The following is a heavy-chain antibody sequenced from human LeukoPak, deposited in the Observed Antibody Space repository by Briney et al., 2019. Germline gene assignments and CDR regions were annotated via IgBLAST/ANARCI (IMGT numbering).Heavy chain of an antibody. Sequence: GGSLRLYCAASGFTFISYGMHWVRQAPGKGLEWVAFIRYDGSNKYYADSVKGRFTISRDNSKNTLYLQMNSLRAEDTAVYYCAKELLGYCSGGSCYIFDYWGQGTLVTVSS. CDR2: IRYDGSNK. J-gene: IGHJ4*02. D-gene: IGHD2-15*01. V-gene: IGHV3-30*02. CDR3: AKELLGYCSGGSCYIFDY. CDR1: GFTFISYG.